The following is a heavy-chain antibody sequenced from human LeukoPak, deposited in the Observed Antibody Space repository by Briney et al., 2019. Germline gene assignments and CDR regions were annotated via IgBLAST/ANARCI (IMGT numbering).Heavy chain of an antibody. J-gene: IGHJ6*03. CDR1: GGSISSYY. CDR2: IYYSGST. D-gene: IGHD1-26*01. Sequence: PSETLSLTCTVSGGSISSYYWSWIRQPPGKGLQWIGYIYYSGSTNYNPSLKSRVTISVDTSKNQFSLKLSSVTAADTAVYYCARYIVGATTGYYYYYYTDVWGKGTTVTVSS. V-gene: IGHV4-59*01. CDR3: ARYIVGATTGYYYYYYTDV.